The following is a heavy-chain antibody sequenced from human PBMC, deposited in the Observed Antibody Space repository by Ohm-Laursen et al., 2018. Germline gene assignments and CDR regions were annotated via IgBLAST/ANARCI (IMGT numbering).Heavy chain of an antibody. V-gene: IGHV3-33*01. Sequence: SLRLSCTASAASGFSFSRYGMHWVRQAPGKGLEWVAVIWYDGSNKYYADSVKGRFTISRDNSKNTLYLQMNSLRAEDTAVYYCARDLPRTTVYYYYGMDVWGQGTTVTVSS. CDR3: ARDLPRTTVYYYYGMDV. CDR2: IWYDGSNK. CDR1: GFSFSRYG. D-gene: IGHD1-1*01. J-gene: IGHJ6*02.